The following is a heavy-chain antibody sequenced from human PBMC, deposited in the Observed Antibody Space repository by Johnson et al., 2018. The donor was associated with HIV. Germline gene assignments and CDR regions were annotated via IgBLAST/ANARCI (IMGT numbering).Heavy chain of an antibody. CDR3: TTAIYSYDTRDTRAFDI. Sequence: VQLVESGGGVVQPGGSLRLSCAVSGFTFSNAWMSWVRQAPGKGLEWIGRIKSKTDGGTTDYAAPVKGRFSISRDDSKNKLYLQMNSLKTEDTALYYCTTAIYSYDTRDTRAFDIWGQGTMVTVSS. D-gene: IGHD3-22*01. CDR2: IKSKTDGGTT. V-gene: IGHV3-15*01. J-gene: IGHJ3*02. CDR1: GFTFSNAW.